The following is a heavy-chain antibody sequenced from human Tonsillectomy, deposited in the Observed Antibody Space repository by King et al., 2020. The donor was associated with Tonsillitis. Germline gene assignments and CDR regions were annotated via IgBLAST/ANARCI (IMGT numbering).Heavy chain of an antibody. V-gene: IGHV3-48*01. D-gene: IGHD3-3*01. J-gene: IGHJ3*01. Sequence: VQLVESGGGVVQPGGSLRLSCAASGFTFSSYSLNWVRRAPGQGLEWISYISGGGGTVYYLDSVKGRFTIPADNAKNSPYLQMKSLRAEDTAVYYCACGVIWGGFSDDVFDLWAQGTVVTVSS. CDR3: ACGVIWGGFSDDVFDL. CDR2: ISGGGGTV. CDR1: GFTFSSYS.